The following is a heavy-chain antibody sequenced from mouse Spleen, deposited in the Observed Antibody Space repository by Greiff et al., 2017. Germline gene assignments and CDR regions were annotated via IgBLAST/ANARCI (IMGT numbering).Heavy chain of an antibody. V-gene: IGHV1-87*01. J-gene: IGHJ4*01. CDR2: IYPGDGDT. D-gene: IGHD1-2*01. Sequence: QVQLQQSGAELARPGASVKLSCKASGYTFTSYWMQWVKQRPGQGLEWIGAIYPGDGDTRYTQKFKGKATLTADKSSSTAYMQLSSLASEDSAVYYCARLNYGYSAMDYWGQGTSVTVSS. CDR3: ARLNYGYSAMDY. CDR1: GYTFTSYW.